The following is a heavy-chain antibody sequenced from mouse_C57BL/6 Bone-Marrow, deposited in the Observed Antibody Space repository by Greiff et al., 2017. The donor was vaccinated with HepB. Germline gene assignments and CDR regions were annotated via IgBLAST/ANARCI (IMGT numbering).Heavy chain of an antibody. CDR2: ISDGGSYT. CDR1: GFTFSSYA. V-gene: IGHV5-4*03. D-gene: IGHD4-1*01. Sequence: EVKLVESGGGLVKPGGSLKLSCAASGFTFSSYAMSWVRQTPEKRLEWVATISDGGSYTDYPDNVKGRFTISRDNAKNNLYLQMSHLKSEDTAMYYCATRGGDWAWFAYWGQGTLVTVSA. J-gene: IGHJ3*01. CDR3: ATRGGDWAWFAY.